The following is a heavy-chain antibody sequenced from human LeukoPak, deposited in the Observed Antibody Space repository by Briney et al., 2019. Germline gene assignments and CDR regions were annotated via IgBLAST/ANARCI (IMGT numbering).Heavy chain of an antibody. J-gene: IGHJ5*02. CDR3: ARECRDSYYPRAGGNWFDP. CDR1: GGSISSYY. CDR2: IYYSGST. V-gene: IGHV4-59*12. D-gene: IGHD5-24*01. Sequence: SETLSLTGTVSGGSISSYYWSWIRQRPGKGLEWIGYIYYSGSTNYNPSLKSRVTISVDKSRNQFSLKLSSVTAADTAVYYCARECRDSYYPRAGGNWFDPWGQGTLVTASS.